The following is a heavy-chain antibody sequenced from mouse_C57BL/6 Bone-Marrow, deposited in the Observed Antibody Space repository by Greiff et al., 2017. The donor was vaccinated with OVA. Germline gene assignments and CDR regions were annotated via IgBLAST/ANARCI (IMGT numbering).Heavy chain of an antibody. J-gene: IGHJ4*01. Sequence: VQGVESGPGLVAPSQSLSITCTVSGFSLTSYAISWVRQPPGKGLEWLGVIWTGGGTNYNSALKSRLSISKDNSKSQVFLKMSSLQTDDTARYYCARNGLVYYYAMDYWGQGTSVTVSS. D-gene: IGHD2-2*01. CDR3: ARNGLVYYYAMDY. CDR1: GFSLTSYA. CDR2: IWTGGGT. V-gene: IGHV2-9-1*01.